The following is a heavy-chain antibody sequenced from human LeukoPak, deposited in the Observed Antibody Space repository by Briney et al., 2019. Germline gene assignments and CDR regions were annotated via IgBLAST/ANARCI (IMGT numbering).Heavy chain of an antibody. Sequence: SGGSLRLSCEASGFTFSSYAMTWVRQAPGKGLEWVSAISRSGSTTYYADSVKGRFTISRDNSKNTLYLQMNRLRAEDTAVYYCAKGYSYGDVLLWFGELLIESDYWGQGTLVTVSS. CDR3: AKGYSYGDVLLWFGELLIESDY. CDR2: ISRSGSTT. D-gene: IGHD3-10*01. J-gene: IGHJ4*02. V-gene: IGHV3-23*01. CDR1: GFTFSSYA.